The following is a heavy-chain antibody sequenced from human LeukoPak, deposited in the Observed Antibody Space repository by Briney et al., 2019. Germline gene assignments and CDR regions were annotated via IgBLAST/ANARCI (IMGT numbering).Heavy chain of an antibody. CDR3: ARDRPYDSSE. V-gene: IGHV4-34*09. CDR2: IYYSGST. D-gene: IGHD3-22*01. Sequence: SETLSLTCAVYGGSFSGYYWSWIRQPPGKGLEWIGYIYYSGSTYYNPSLKSRVTISVDTSKNQFSLKLSSVTAADTAVYYCARDRPYDSSEWGQGTLVTVSS. J-gene: IGHJ4*02. CDR1: GGSFSGYY.